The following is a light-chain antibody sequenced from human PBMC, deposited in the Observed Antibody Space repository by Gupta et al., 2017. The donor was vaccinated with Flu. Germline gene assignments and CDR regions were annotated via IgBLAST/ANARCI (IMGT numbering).Light chain of an antibody. J-gene: IGKJ2*01. Sequence: ETVLTQSLATLSVSPGERDTLSCRASQSVNSNLAWYEQKPGQPPRLLIYGVSIRATDSPVRFSGSGCETEFTLTINSRQSEDFAVYFCQQDNDWPPYTFGQGTKVEFK. CDR3: QQDNDWPPYT. V-gene: IGKV3-15*01. CDR1: QSVNSN. CDR2: GVS.